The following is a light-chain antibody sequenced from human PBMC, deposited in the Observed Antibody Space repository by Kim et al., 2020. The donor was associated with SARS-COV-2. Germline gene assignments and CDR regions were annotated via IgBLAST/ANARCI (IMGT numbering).Light chain of an antibody. CDR1: QSVSSI. J-gene: IGKJ2*01. V-gene: IGKV3-15*01. CDR3: LQYNYWPYT. Sequence: SVSPGDVATPPCRASQSVSSILAGYQQKPGQAPRLLISGASTRATGIPARFSGSGSGTEFTLTISSLQSEDFALYYCLQYNYWPYTFGQGTKLEI. CDR2: GAS.